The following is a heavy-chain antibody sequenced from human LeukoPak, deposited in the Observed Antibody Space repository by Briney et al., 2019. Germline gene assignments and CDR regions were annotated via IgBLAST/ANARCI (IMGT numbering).Heavy chain of an antibody. V-gene: IGHV4-4*07. CDR3: ARDRSSSYTRDWFDP. J-gene: IGHJ5*02. CDR2: IYNSESI. CDR1: GGSINGYY. D-gene: IGHD6-13*01. Sequence: PSETLSLTCTVSGGSINGYYWSWIRQPAGKGLEWIGRIYNSESINYNPSLKSRVTMSIDTSKSRFSLKLNSVTAADTAVYYCARDRSSSYTRDWFDPWGQGALVTVSS.